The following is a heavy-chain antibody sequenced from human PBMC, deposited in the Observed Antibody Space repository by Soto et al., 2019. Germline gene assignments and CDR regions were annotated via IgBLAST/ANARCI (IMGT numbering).Heavy chain of an antibody. Sequence: QPVVSLRLSCAASGFTFRNSWMHWFRQAPGKGLVWVSRINNDGTNTDYADSVKGRFTISRDNAKNTVYLQVNNLRAEDTAVYYCARDVSSRGELSSGQGILLTVSS. D-gene: IGHD1-7*01. J-gene: IGHJ5*01. CDR1: GFTFRNSW. CDR3: ARDVSSRGELS. V-gene: IGHV3-74*01. CDR2: INNDGTNT.